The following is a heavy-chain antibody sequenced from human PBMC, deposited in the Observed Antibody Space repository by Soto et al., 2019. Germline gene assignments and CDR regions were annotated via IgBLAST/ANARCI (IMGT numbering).Heavy chain of an antibody. J-gene: IGHJ6*02. Sequence: QVQLVESGGGLVKTGGSLRLSCAVSGVTFSDCYMNWIRQAPGKGLEWVSYISSSGTSINYAGSVKGRFTISRDNAKNSLYLQMNSLRAEDTAMYYCARVRFGEWGYAMDVWGQGTTVTVSS. CDR3: ARVRFGEWGYAMDV. V-gene: IGHV3-11*01. D-gene: IGHD3-10*01. CDR2: ISSSGTSI. CDR1: GVTFSDCY.